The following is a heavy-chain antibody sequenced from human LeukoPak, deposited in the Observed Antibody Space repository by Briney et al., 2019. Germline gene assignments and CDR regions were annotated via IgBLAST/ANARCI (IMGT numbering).Heavy chain of an antibody. J-gene: IGHJ4*02. V-gene: IGHV4-38-2*01. Sequence: TSETLSLTCAVSGYSISGDSYWGWIRQPPGKGLDWIGGINHSGTTYYNPSLKSRVTISVDTSKNQFSLKLSSVTAADTAVYYCARAIGCSSTSCRNDYWGQGTLVTVSS. CDR3: ARAIGCSSTSCRNDY. D-gene: IGHD2-2*01. CDR2: INHSGTT. CDR1: GYSISGDSY.